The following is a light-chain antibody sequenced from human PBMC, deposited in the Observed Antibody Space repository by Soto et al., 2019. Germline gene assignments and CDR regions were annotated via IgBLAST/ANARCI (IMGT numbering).Light chain of an antibody. V-gene: IGKV1-5*03. CDR2: KTS. J-gene: IGKJ4*01. Sequence: DIQMTPSPYTLSAAVGDRVTIKCRANQSISSWWALYQQKPGKAPNLLIYKTSSLESGVPSRFSVSVSGTEVALTIICLRADDFASDCCQHYSGYPVTVGGGTRMETK. CDR3: QHYSGYPVT. CDR1: QSISSW.